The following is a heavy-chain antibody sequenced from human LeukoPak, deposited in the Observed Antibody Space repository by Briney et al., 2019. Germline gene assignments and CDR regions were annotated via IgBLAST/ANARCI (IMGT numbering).Heavy chain of an antibody. D-gene: IGHD6-13*01. CDR3: TKVRSGSSSWTLRVFDY. J-gene: IGHJ4*02. V-gene: IGHV3-23*01. Sequence: PGGSLRLSCAVSGSSVSNNYMSWVRQAPGKGLEWVSTISPAGGTTYYAESMKGRFTISRDNSKSTLYLQMNSQRVEDTAVYYCTKVRSGSSSWTLRVFDYWGQGALVTVSS. CDR2: ISPAGGTT. CDR1: GSSVSNNY.